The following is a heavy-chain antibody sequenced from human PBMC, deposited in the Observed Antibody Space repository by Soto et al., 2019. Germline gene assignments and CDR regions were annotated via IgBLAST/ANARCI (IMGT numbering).Heavy chain of an antibody. CDR2: IYYSGST. D-gene: IGHD3-22*01. Sequence: SETLSLTCTVSGGSISSGDYYGSWIRQPPGKGLEWIGYIYYSGSTYYNPSLKSRVTISVDTSKNQFSLKLSSVTAADTAVYYCARDGRYNSVWYFDYWGQGTLVTVSS. V-gene: IGHV4-30-4*01. J-gene: IGHJ4*02. CDR3: ARDGRYNSVWYFDY. CDR1: GGSISSGDYY.